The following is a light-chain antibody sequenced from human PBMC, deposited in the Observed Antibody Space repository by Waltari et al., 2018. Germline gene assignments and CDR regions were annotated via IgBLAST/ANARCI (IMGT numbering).Light chain of an antibody. Sequence: QSVLPQSSSASGTSGQRVTISCPGRCSNIGSNTVNWYKQVPGTAPKLLISTNNQRPSGVPDRFSGSKSGTSASLAISGLQSEDEADYFCAAWDDSLNGWVFGGGTKLSVL. V-gene: IGLV1-44*01. CDR3: AAWDDSLNGWV. J-gene: IGLJ3*02. CDR1: CSNIGSNT. CDR2: TNN.